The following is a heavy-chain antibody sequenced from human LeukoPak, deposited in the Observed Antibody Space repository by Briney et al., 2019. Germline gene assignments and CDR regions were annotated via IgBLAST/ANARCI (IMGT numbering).Heavy chain of an antibody. V-gene: IGHV3-73*01. J-gene: IGHJ4*02. CDR2: IRSKANSYAT. CDR1: GFTFSGSA. CDR3: TRVAARPSG. D-gene: IGHD6-6*01. Sequence: GGSLRLSCAASGFTFSGSAIHWVRQASGKGLEWVGRIRSKANSYATAYAASVKGRFTVSRDDSKNTAYLQMNSLKTEDTAIYYCTRVAARPSGWGQGTLVTVSS.